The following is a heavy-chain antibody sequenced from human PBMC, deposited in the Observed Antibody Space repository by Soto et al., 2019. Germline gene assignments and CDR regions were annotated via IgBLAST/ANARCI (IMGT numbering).Heavy chain of an antibody. CDR2: ISAYNGNT. Sequence: ASVKVSCKASGYTFTSYGISWVRQAPGQGLERMGWISAYNGNTNYAQKLQGRVTMTTDTSTSTAYMELRSLRSDDTAVYYCARVCFMITFGGGIVNDAFDVWG. J-gene: IGHJ3*01. CDR3: ARVCFMITFGGGIVNDAFDV. V-gene: IGHV1-18*01. CDR1: GYTFTSYG. D-gene: IGHD3-16*02.